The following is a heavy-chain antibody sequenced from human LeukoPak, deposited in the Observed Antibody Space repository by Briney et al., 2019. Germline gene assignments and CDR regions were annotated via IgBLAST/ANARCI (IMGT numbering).Heavy chain of an antibody. CDR1: GYSISNDYY. D-gene: IGHD2/OR15-2a*01. Sequence: SETLSLTCSVFGYSISNDYYWSWIRQPPGKGLEWIGYIYYSGSTNYNPSLKSRVTISVDTSKNQFSLKLSSVTAADTAVYYCARTPTTSWDNWFDPWGQGTLVTVSS. CDR2: IYYSGST. V-gene: IGHV4-61*01. CDR3: ARTPTTSWDNWFDP. J-gene: IGHJ5*02.